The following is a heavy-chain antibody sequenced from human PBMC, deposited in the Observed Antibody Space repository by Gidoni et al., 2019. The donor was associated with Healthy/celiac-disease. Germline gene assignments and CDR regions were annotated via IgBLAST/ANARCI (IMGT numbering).Heavy chain of an antibody. CDR1: A. V-gene: IGHV3-49*04. Sequence: AMSWVRQAPGKGLEWVGFIRSKAYGGTTEYAASVKGRFTISRDDSKSIAYLQMNSLKTEDTAVYYWTRSIAGAGTGRVRDSFDIWGQGTMVTVSS. CDR2: IRSKAYGGTT. CDR3: TRSIAGAGTGRVRDSFDI. J-gene: IGHJ3*02. D-gene: IGHD6-19*01.